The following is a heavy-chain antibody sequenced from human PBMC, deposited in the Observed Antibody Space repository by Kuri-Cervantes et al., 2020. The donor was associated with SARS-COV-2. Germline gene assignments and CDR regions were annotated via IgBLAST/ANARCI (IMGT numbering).Heavy chain of an antibody. D-gene: IGHD3-3*01. CDR1: GYTFTSYA. V-gene: IGHV1-3*01. Sequence: ASVKVSCKASGYTFTSYAMHWGRQAPGQRLEWMGWINAGNGNTKYSQKFQGRVTITRETPASTAYMGLSSLRSEDTAVYYCARGGDFWYFYYGMDVWGQGTTVTVSS. CDR2: INAGNGNT. J-gene: IGHJ6*02. CDR3: ARGGDFWYFYYGMDV.